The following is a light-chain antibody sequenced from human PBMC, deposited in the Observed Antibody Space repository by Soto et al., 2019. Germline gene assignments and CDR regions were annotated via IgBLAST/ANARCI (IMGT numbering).Light chain of an antibody. CDR1: QDVSIY. Sequence: AIRMTQSPSSLSASTGDRVTITCRASQDVSIYLAWYQQKPGKAPKLLISATSALQNGVPPRFSGSGSATDFTLTISSLQPEDVATYYCQQFYSYPLTFGPGTKVDVK. J-gene: IGKJ3*01. CDR3: QQFYSYPLT. CDR2: ATS. V-gene: IGKV1-8*01.